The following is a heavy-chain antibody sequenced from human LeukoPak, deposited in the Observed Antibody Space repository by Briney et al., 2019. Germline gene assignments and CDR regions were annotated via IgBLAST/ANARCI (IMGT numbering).Heavy chain of an antibody. CDR2: INHSGST. V-gene: IGHV4-34*01. CDR1: GGSFSGYY. Sequence: PSETLSLTCAVYGGSFSGYYWSWIRQPPGKGLEWIGEINHSGSTNYNPSLKSRVTISVDTSKNQFSLKLSSVTAADTALYYCARFLIDTAMVTFDYWGQGTLVTVSS. D-gene: IGHD5-18*01. CDR3: ARFLIDTAMVTFDY. J-gene: IGHJ4*02.